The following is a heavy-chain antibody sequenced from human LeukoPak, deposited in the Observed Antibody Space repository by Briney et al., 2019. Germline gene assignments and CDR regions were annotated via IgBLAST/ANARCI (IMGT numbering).Heavy chain of an antibody. CDR3: AAGGAAGNWFDP. CDR2: FDPEDGET. D-gene: IGHD6-13*01. V-gene: IGHV1-24*01. Sequence: GASVKVSCKVSGYTLTELSMHWVRQAPGKGLEWMGGFDPEDGETIYAQKFQGRVTMTEDTSTDTAYMELSSLRSEDTAVYYCAAGGAAGNWFDPWGRGTLVTVSS. CDR1: GYTLTELS. J-gene: IGHJ5*02.